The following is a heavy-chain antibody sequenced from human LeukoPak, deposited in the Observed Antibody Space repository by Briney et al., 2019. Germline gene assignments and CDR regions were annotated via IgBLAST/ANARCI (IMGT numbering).Heavy chain of an antibody. CDR1: GFTFSSYW. J-gene: IGHJ5*02. D-gene: IGHD3-3*01. Sequence: GGSLRLSCAASGFTFSSYWMHWVRQAPGKGLVWVSRINSDGSSTSYADSVKGRFTISRDNAKNTLYLQMNSLRAEDTAVYYCARAVTIFGVGNWFDPWGQGTLVTVSS. V-gene: IGHV3-74*01. CDR2: INSDGSST. CDR3: ARAVTIFGVGNWFDP.